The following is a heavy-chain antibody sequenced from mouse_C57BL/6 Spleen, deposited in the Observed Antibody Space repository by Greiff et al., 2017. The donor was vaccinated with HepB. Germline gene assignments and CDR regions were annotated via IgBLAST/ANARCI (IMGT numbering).Heavy chain of an antibody. CDR2: IYPGGGYT. CDR1: GYTFTNYW. V-gene: IGHV1-63*01. J-gene: IGHJ3*01. CDR3: ASSYGYDRAWFAY. Sequence: VQLQQSGAELVRPGTSVKMSCKASGYTFTNYWIGWAKQRPGHGLEWIGDIYPGGGYTNYNEKFKGKATLTADKSSSTAYMQFSSLTSEDSAIYYCASSYGYDRAWFAYRGQGTLVTVSA. D-gene: IGHD2-9*01.